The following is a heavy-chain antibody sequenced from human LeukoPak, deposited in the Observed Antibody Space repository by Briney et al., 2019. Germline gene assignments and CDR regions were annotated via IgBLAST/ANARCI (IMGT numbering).Heavy chain of an antibody. CDR1: GFTFSNAW. J-gene: IGHJ4*02. V-gene: IGHV3-15*01. Sequence: GGSLRLSCAASGFTFSNAWMSWVRQAPGKGLEWVGRIKSKTDGGTTDYAAPVKGRFTISRDDSKNTLYLQMNSLKTEDTAVYYCTASNYPYYYDSSPARFDYWGQGTLVTVSS. CDR2: IKSKTDGGTT. CDR3: TASNYPYYYDSSPARFDY. D-gene: IGHD3-22*01.